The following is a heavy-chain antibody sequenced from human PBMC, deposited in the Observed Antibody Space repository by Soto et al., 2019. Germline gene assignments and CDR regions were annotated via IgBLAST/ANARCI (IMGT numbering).Heavy chain of an antibody. CDR2: ISAYNGNT. CDR1: GYTFTSYG. V-gene: IGHV1-18*01. J-gene: IGHJ4*02. CDR3: ARVGSMVYAIILIPDFDY. D-gene: IGHD2-8*01. Sequence: QVQLVQSGAEVKKPGASVKVSCKASGYTFTSYGISWVRQAPGQGLEWMGWISAYNGNTNYAQKLQGRVTMTTDTSTSTAYMEQRSLRSDDTAVYYWARVGSMVYAIILIPDFDYWGQGTLVTVSS.